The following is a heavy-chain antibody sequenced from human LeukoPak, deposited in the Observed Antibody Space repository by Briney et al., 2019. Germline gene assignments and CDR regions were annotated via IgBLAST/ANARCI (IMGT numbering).Heavy chain of an antibody. J-gene: IGHJ4*02. CDR3: ATRSPALDY. Sequence: GRSLRLSCAASGFTFSSYAIHWVRQAPGKGLEWVAVISYDGSNKYYADSVKGRFTISRDNSKNTPYLQMNSLRAEDTAVYYCATRSPALDYWGQGTLVTVSS. D-gene: IGHD2-2*01. CDR2: ISYDGSNK. CDR1: GFTFSSYA. V-gene: IGHV3-30*04.